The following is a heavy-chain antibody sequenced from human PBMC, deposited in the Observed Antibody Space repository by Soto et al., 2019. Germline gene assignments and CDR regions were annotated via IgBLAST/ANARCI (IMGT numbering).Heavy chain of an antibody. CDR3: ARDFYPRSYYFPY. J-gene: IGHJ4*02. CDR2: ISGYNANT. CDR1: GYTFTNHG. Sequence: ASVKVSCKASGYTFTNHGISWVRQAPGQGLEWVGWISGYNANTKYAQKFQGRVTMSTDTSTNTTYMELRSLRSDDTAAYYWARDFYPRSYYFPYRGQGTLVPVSS. V-gene: IGHV1-18*04.